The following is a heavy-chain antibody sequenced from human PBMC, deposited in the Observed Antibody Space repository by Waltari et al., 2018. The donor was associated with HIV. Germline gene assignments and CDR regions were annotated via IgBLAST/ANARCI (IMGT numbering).Heavy chain of an antibody. V-gene: IGHV4-59*01. Sequence: QVQLQESGPGLVKPSETLSLTCSVSGGSFISYHWTWIRQPPGKGLEWIGYIYYTGRTNCNPSLKSRVTISVDTSKNQFSLRLRSVTAADTAVYYCARGLFGVGSNWFDLWGQGILVTVSS. CDR3: ARGLFGVGSNWFDL. CDR1: GGSFISYH. J-gene: IGHJ5*02. CDR2: IYYTGRT. D-gene: IGHD3-3*01.